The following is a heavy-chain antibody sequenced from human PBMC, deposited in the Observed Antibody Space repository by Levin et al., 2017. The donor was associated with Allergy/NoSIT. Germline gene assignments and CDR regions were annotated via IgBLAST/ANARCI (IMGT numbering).Heavy chain of an antibody. J-gene: IGHJ6*03. Sequence: GSLRLSFSFSFFFFLFSPFLFLLPPPLQGLAWIGEINHSGSTNYNPSLRSRVTISADTSKNQFSLKLSSVTAAATAVYYCARGRVTLVRGVIIPSYYYYYMDVWGRGTTVTVSS. D-gene: IGHD3-10*01. CDR2: INHSGST. CDR3: ARGRVTLVRGVIIPSYYYYYMDV. V-gene: IGHV4-34*01. CDR1: FFFFLFSP.